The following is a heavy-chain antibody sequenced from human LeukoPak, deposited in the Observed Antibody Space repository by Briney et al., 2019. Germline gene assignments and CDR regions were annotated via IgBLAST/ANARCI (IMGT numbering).Heavy chain of an antibody. Sequence: GASVKVSCKASGYTFTNYGISWVRQAPGQGLEWMGWISAYNGNTNYAQEAQGRVTMTTDTSTSTAYVELRSLRSDDTAVYYCARVTAVAGPTGYWGQGTLVTVSS. CDR3: ARVTAVAGPTGY. D-gene: IGHD6-19*01. J-gene: IGHJ4*02. CDR1: GYTFTNYG. V-gene: IGHV1-18*01. CDR2: ISAYNGNT.